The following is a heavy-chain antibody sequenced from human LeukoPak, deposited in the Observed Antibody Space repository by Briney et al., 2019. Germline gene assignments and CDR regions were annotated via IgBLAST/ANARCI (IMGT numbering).Heavy chain of an antibody. Sequence: GGSLRLSCAASGFTFSSYWMSWVRQAPGKGLEWVATIKNDGSEKSYVDSVKGRLTISRDNAKNSLFLQMSGPRAEDTAVYFCATADWFSFDFWGQGTLVTVSS. V-gene: IGHV3-7*04. CDR3: ATADWFSFDF. J-gene: IGHJ4*02. CDR2: IKNDGSEK. D-gene: IGHD3-9*01. CDR1: GFTFSSYW.